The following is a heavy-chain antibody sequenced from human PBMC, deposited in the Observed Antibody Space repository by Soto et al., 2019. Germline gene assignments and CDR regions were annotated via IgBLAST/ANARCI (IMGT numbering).Heavy chain of an antibody. J-gene: IGHJ5*02. V-gene: IGHV4-59*12. CDR3: ARADTAMGWFWFDP. CDR2: IYYSGST. D-gene: IGHD5-18*01. CDR1: GGSISRYY. Sequence: TLSLTCTVSGGSISRYYWSWIRQPPGKGLEWIGYIYYSGSTSYNPSLKSRVTISVDRSKNQFSLKLSSVTAADTAVYYCARADTAMGWFWFDPWGQGTLVTVSS.